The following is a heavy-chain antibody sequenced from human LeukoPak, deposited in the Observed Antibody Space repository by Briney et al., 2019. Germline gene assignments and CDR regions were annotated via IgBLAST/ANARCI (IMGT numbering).Heavy chain of an antibody. J-gene: IGHJ5*02. Sequence: PGGSLRLSCAASAFSFSTYGMHWVRQAPGKGLEWVSFIRYDGSTEYYADSVKGRFTISRDNSKNTLSLQMNSLRAEDTAVYYCARGRILTTWFDPWGQGTLVTVSS. D-gene: IGHD2-15*01. CDR2: IRYDGSTE. CDR1: AFSFSTYG. CDR3: ARGRILTTWFDP. V-gene: IGHV3-30*02.